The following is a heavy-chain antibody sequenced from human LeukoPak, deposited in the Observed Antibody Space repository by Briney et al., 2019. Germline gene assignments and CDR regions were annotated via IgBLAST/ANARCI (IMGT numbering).Heavy chain of an antibody. CDR2: INHSGST. V-gene: IGHV4-34*01. Sequence: SETLSLTCAVYGGSFSGYYWSWIRQPPGKGLEWIGEINHSGSTNYNPSLKSRVTISVDTSKNQFSLRLSSVTAADTAVYYCARGLTTYYYGSGRSMSWFDPWGQGTLVTVSS. CDR3: ARGLTTYYYGSGRSMSWFDP. D-gene: IGHD3-10*01. CDR1: GGSFSGYY. J-gene: IGHJ5*02.